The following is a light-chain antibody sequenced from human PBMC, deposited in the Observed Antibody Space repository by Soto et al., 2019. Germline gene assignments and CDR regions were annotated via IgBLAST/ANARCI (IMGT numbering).Light chain of an antibody. V-gene: IGKV1-5*03. CDR3: QQYNDNST. Sequence: DIQITQFPSPPSSSVRDRITITCRASQSISSWLAWYQQKPGTAPKLLIYKASTLQTGVPSRFSGSGSGTEFTLTISSLQPDDFATYYCQQYNDNSTFGQGTKVAIK. J-gene: IGKJ1*01. CDR1: QSISSW. CDR2: KAS.